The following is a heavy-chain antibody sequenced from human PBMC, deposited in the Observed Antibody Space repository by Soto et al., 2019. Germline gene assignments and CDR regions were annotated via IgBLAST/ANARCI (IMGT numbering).Heavy chain of an antibody. CDR2: IYYTGST. V-gene: IGHV4-61*03. CDR3: ARGAGFSYASTWFDI. D-gene: IGHD5-18*01. J-gene: IGHJ5*02. CDR1: GASVSSGTYY. Sequence: SETLSLTCTVFGASVSSGTYYWSWIRQAPGKGLEWVGHIYYTGSTNYNPSLNNRVTISMDTSKNHFSLQLTSVTAADTAVYYCARGAGFSYASTWFDIWGQGTLVTVSS.